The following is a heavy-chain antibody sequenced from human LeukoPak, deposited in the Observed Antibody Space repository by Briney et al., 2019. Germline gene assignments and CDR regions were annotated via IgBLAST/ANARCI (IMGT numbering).Heavy chain of an antibody. J-gene: IGHJ4*02. CDR3: AAWQNRLFDY. Sequence: SETLSLTCTVSGVSIRSSYYYWGWIRQPPGKGLEWIGSIYDSGSTYYNPSLKSRVTISVDTSKNQISLKLSSVTAADTAVYYCAAWQNRLFDYWGQGTLVTVSS. CDR1: GVSIRSSYYY. V-gene: IGHV4-39*07. CDR2: IYDSGST. D-gene: IGHD2/OR15-2a*01.